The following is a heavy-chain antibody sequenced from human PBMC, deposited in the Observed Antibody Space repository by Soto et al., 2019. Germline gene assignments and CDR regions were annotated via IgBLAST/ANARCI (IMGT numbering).Heavy chain of an antibody. Sequence: QVQLQESGPGLVKPSQTLSLTCTVSGGSISSGGYYWSWIRQHPGKGLEWIGYIYYSGSTYYNPSLKSRVYKSVDTSKNQFTLKLSSVPGADTAVYYCATRRVYNCVGSFDYWGKGTLVTVSS. D-gene: IGHD3-10*01. CDR3: ATRRVYNCVGSFDY. CDR1: GGSISSGGYY. J-gene: IGHJ4*02. V-gene: IGHV4-31*03. CDR2: IYYSGST.